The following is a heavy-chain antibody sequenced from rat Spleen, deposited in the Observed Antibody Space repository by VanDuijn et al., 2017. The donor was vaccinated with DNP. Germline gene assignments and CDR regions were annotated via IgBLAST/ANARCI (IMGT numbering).Heavy chain of an antibody. Sequence: EVQLVESGGGLVQPGRSMKLSCAASGFTFSSFPMAWVRQTPTQGLEWVATIGIVGGSTYYRDSVKGRFTGSRDDAKTTLYLQMNSLRSEDTATYYCTRTYGSYGFDYWGQGVMVTVSS. V-gene: IGHV5-46*01. J-gene: IGHJ2*01. CDR3: TRTYGSYGFDY. CDR1: GFTFSSFP. D-gene: IGHD1-8*01. CDR2: IGIVGGST.